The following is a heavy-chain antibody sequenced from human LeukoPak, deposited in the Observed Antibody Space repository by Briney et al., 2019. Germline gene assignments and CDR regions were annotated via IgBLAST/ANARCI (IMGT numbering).Heavy chain of an antibody. CDR1: GFTFSGSA. D-gene: IGHD4-17*01. J-gene: IGHJ3*02. CDR3: TRQYGDYAISSSSAFDI. Sequence: SGGPVTLSCAASGFTFSGSAINWVRHASGKGLEWVARIRSKANSYAIAYAASVKGRFTISRDDSKNTAYLQMNSLKTEDTAVYYCTRQYGDYAISSSSAFDIWGQGTMVTVSS. V-gene: IGHV3-73*01. CDR2: IRSKANSYAI.